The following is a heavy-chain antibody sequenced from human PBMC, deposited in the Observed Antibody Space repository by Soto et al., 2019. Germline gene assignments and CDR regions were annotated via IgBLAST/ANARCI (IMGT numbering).Heavy chain of an antibody. CDR3: AKDIDDRGLTWYYDPYYYYGMDV. D-gene: IGHD3-3*01. CDR2: ISGSGGST. CDR1: GFTFSSYA. V-gene: IGHV3-23*01. J-gene: IGHJ6*02. Sequence: HPGGSLRLSCAASGFTFSSYAMSWVRQAPGKGLEWVSAISGSGGSTYYADSVKGRFTISRDNSKNTLYLQMNSLRAEDTAVYYCAKDIDDRGLTWYYDPYYYYGMDVWGQGTTVTVSS.